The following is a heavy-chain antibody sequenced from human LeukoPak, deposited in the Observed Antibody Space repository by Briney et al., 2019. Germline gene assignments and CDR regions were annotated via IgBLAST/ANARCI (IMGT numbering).Heavy chain of an antibody. V-gene: IGHV3-30*18. CDR2: ISYDGSNK. Sequence: GGSLRLSFAASGFTFSSYGMHWVRQAPGKGLEWVAVISYDGSNKYYADSVKGRFTISRDNSKNTLYLQMNSLRAEDTAVYYCAKDLVVGATVTLIDYWGQGTLVTVSS. CDR1: GFTFSSYG. J-gene: IGHJ4*02. CDR3: AKDLVVGATVTLIDY. D-gene: IGHD1-26*01.